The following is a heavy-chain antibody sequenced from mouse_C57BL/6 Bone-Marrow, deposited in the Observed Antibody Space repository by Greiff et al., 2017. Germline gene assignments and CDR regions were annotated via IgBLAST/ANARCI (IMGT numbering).Heavy chain of an antibody. CDR1: GYAFTNYL. CDR2: INPGSGGT. D-gene: IGHD1-1*01. Sequence: QVQLQQSGAELVRPGTSVKVSCKASGYAFTNYLIEWVKQRPGQGLEWIGVINPGSGGTNYNEKFKGKATLTADKSSSTAYMQLSSLTSEDSAVYFCARRGYGSPYYYAMDYWGQGTSVTVSS. J-gene: IGHJ4*01. CDR3: ARRGYGSPYYYAMDY. V-gene: IGHV1-54*01.